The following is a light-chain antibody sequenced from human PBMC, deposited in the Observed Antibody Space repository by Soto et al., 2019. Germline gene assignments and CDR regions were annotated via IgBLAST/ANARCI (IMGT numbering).Light chain of an antibody. CDR2: EVS. Sequence: QSALTQPASVSGSLGQSITISCTGTSSDVGGFNYVSWYQQHPGNAPKLMIYEVSNRPSGVSNRFSGTTSGNTASLTISGLKAEEGADYYCGSYKSSRPAVFGGGTKVTVL. V-gene: IGLV2-14*01. CDR1: SSDVGGFNY. J-gene: IGLJ2*01. CDR3: GSYKSSRPAV.